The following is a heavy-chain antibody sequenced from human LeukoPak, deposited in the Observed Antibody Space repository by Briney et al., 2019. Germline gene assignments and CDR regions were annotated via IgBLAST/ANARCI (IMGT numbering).Heavy chain of an antibody. D-gene: IGHD3-22*01. J-gene: IGHJ6*03. CDR3: ARTSFYDSSGYYYYYYYMDV. CDR1: GDSISSGDYY. Sequence: SQTLSLTCTVSGDSISSGDYYWSWIRQPAGKGLEWIGRISSSGSTNYNPSLKSRVTISVDTSKNQFSLKLSSVTAADTAVYYCARTSFYDSSGYYYYYYYMDVWGKGTTVTVSS. CDR2: ISSSGST. V-gene: IGHV4-61*02.